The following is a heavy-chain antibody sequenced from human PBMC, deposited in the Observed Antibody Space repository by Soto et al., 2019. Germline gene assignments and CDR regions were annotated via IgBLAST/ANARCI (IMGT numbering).Heavy chain of an antibody. Sequence: EVQLLESGGGLVQPGGSLRLSCAASGFTFSSYAMSWVRQAPGKGLEWVSAISGSGGSTYYADSVKGRFTIFRDNSKITLYLQMKSLRAEDTAVYYCAKVGGYCSCGSGSPRSGLGIDYWGQGTMVAVSS. CDR2: ISGSGGST. J-gene: IGHJ4*02. D-gene: IGHD2-15*01. CDR1: GFTFSSYA. V-gene: IGHV3-23*01. CDR3: AKVGGYCSCGSGSPRSGLGIDY.